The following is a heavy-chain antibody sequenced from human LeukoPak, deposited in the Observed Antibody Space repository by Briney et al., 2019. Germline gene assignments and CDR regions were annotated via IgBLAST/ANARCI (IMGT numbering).Heavy chain of an antibody. V-gene: IGHV3-21*01. Sequence: EGSLRLSCAASGFTFSSYAMHWVRQAPGKGLEWVSSISSSSSYIYYADSVKGRFTISRDNAKNSLYLQMNSLRAEDTAVYYCARSNSSGWHVDYWGQGTLVTVSS. CDR1: GFTFSSYA. D-gene: IGHD6-19*01. J-gene: IGHJ4*02. CDR3: ARSNSSGWHVDY. CDR2: ISSSSSYI.